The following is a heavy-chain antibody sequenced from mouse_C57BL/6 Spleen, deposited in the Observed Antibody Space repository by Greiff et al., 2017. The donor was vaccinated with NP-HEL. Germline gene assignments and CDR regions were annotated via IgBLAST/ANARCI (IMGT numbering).Heavy chain of an antibody. V-gene: IGHV1-81*01. Sequence: VQLQESGAELARPGASVKLSCKASGYTFTSYGISWVKQRTGQGLEWIGEIYPRSGNTYYNEKFKGKATLTADKSSSTAYMELRSLTSEDSAVYFCARSEVGRGDYWGQGTSVTVSS. J-gene: IGHJ4*01. D-gene: IGHD4-1*01. CDR3: ARSEVGRGDY. CDR2: IYPRSGNT. CDR1: GYTFTSYG.